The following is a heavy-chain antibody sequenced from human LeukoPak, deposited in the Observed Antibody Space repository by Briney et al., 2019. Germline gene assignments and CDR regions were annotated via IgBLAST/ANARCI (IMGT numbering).Heavy chain of an antibody. V-gene: IGHV4-38-2*02. D-gene: IGHD3-16*01. Sequence: SETLSLTFTVSGYSIISGFYWGWIRQPPGKGLEWIGSIYHSGSTYYNPSLKSRVTISVDTSKNQFTLKLSSVTAADTAVYYCARDRLGWFDPWGQGTLVTVSS. CDR2: IYHSGST. CDR3: ARDRLGWFDP. CDR1: GYSIISGFY. J-gene: IGHJ5*02.